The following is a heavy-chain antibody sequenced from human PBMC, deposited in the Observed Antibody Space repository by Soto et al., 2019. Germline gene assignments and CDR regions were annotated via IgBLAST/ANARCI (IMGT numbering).Heavy chain of an antibody. J-gene: IGHJ4*02. CDR3: AKEGCSGGTCYLYYFDY. CDR1: GFSFSSYA. CDR2: ISGRGGNT. Sequence: PGXSLRLCCSASGFSFSSYAMSWFRQAPWKGLEWVSTISGRGGNTYYADSVKGRFTISRDNSRNTLYLQMDSLRVEDSAVYSCAKEGCSGGTCYLYYFDYWGQGALVTVYS. D-gene: IGHD2-15*01. V-gene: IGHV3-23*01.